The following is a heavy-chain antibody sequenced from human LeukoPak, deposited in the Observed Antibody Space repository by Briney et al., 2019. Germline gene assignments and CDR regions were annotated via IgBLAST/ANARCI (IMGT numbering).Heavy chain of an antibody. CDR3: TSAPAGYDYYYYMDV. CDR1: GFRFGDYA. J-gene: IGHJ6*03. CDR2: IRSKAYGGTT. Sequence: GGSLRLSCKASGFRFGDYAMSWFRQAPGKGLEWVGFIRSKAYGGTTEYAASVKGRFTISRDDSKSIVYLQMNSLKTEDTAVYYATSAPAGYDYYYYMDVWGKGTTVTVSS. D-gene: IGHD6-13*01. V-gene: IGHV3-49*03.